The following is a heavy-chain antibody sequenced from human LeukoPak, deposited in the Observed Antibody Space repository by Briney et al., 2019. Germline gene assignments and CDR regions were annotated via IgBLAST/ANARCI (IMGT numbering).Heavy chain of an antibody. D-gene: IGHD6-19*01. CDR2: INPNSGGT. CDR1: GYTFTGYY. J-gene: IGHJ4*02. Sequence: GASVKVSCKASGYTFTGYYMHWVRQAPGQGLEWMGWINPNSGGTNYAQKFQGWVTMTRDTSISTAYMELSRLRSDDTAVYYCARHRSTRIAVDTFDYWGQGTLVTVSS. V-gene: IGHV1-2*04. CDR3: ARHRSTRIAVDTFDY.